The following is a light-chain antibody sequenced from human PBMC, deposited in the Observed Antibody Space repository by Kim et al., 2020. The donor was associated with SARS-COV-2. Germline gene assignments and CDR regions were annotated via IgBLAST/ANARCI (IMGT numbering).Light chain of an antibody. J-gene: IGKJ1*01. CDR3: QQYGSSLQT. V-gene: IGKV3-20*01. CDR1: ESVGHNF. Sequence: LSPGERATLPSRATESVGHNFLAWYQQKPGQAPRLLIYGASRRVTGIQDRFSGSGSGTDFTLTISRLEPEDFAVYYCQQYGSSLQTFGQGTKVDIK. CDR2: GAS.